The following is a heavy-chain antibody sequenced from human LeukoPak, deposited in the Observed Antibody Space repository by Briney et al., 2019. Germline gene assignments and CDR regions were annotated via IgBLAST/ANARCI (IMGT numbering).Heavy chain of an antibody. CDR2: INTKGNRP. V-gene: IGHV3-64*01. CDR1: GFTFSSFA. J-gene: IGHJ4*02. D-gene: IGHD3-3*01. CDR3: ARDPGRAGTTEWYYFDS. Sequence: GGSLRLSCAASGFTFSSFAMHWVRQAPGKGLEYVSSINTKGNRPFYANSVKGRFTVSRDNSKNMVYLQMGSLRAEDMAVYYCARDPGRAGTTEWYYFDSWGQGILVTVSS.